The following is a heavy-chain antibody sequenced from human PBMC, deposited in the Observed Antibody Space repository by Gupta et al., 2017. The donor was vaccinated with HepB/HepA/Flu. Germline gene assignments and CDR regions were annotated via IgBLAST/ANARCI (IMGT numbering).Heavy chain of an antibody. CDR2: ITYESSYI. CDR3: VRDTSGGEGISDRGIDY. D-gene: IGHD1-14*01. J-gene: IGHJ4*02. Sequence: VPLVESGGCLVKPGGSLRLSCAASGFTFNSHSMRWARQAPGKGLQWVSSITYESSYISYADSVKGRFNIYRDTAKNSLYLQMTRMIADGTAVYDGVRDTSGGEGISDRGIDYWGQGTLVTVSS. CDR1: GFTFNSHS. V-gene: IGHV3-21*01.